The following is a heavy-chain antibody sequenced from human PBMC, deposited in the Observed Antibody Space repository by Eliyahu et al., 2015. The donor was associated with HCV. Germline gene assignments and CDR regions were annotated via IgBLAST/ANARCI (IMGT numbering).Heavy chain of an antibody. CDR3: AKDLLSRGYSSRVGMDV. D-gene: IGHD5-18*01. Sequence: QVQLVESGGGVVQPGGSLRLSCAAXGFXFSSXGMHWVRQAPGKGLEGVAFIRYDGSNKYYADSVKGRFTISRDNSKNTLYLQMNSLRAEDTAVYYCAKDLLSRGYSSRVGMDVWGQGTTVTVSS. J-gene: IGHJ6*02. V-gene: IGHV3-30*02. CDR2: IRYDGSNK. CDR1: GFXFSSXG.